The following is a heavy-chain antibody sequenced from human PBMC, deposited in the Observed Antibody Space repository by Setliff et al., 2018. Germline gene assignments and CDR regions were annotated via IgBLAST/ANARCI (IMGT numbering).Heavy chain of an antibody. V-gene: IGHV3-30*18. J-gene: IGHJ6*02. CDR3: AKPPTSWSLYGMDV. CDR2: ISYDGSNK. Sequence: GGSLRLSCTASGYTFNIHGMHWVRQAPGKGLEWVAVISYDGSNKYYADSLKGRFTISRDNSKNTLYRQMHSLRAEDTAVYYSAKPPTSWSLYGMDVWGQGTTVTVSS. D-gene: IGHD2-2*01. CDR1: GYTFNIHG.